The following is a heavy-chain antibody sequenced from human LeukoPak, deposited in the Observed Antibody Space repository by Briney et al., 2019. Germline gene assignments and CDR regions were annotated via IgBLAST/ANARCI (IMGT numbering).Heavy chain of an antibody. J-gene: IGHJ4*02. CDR3: AKDLGKHSSSWPFDY. Sequence: GGSLRLSCAASGFTLSSYAMSWVRQAPGKGLEWVSAISGSGGSTYYADSVKGRFTISRDNSKNTLYLQMNSLRAEDTAVYYCAKDLGKHSSSWPFDYWGQGTLVTVSS. CDR1: GFTLSSYA. D-gene: IGHD6-13*01. V-gene: IGHV3-23*01. CDR2: ISGSGGST.